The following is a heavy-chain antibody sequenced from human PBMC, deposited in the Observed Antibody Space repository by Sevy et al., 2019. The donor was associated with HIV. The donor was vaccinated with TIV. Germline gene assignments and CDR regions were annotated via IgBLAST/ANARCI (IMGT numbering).Heavy chain of an antibody. CDR3: AKMQGGSYNYYGMDV. V-gene: IGHV3-30*18. CDR1: GFIFSTYG. CDR2: ISYEGSEK. J-gene: IGHJ6*02. D-gene: IGHD1-26*01. Sequence: GGSLRLSCAASGFIFSTYGIHWVRQAPDKGLEWVAVISYEGSEKYYADSVRGRFTISRDNSKNTLYLQMNSLRVEDTAIYYCAKMQGGSYNYYGMDVWGQGTTVTVSS.